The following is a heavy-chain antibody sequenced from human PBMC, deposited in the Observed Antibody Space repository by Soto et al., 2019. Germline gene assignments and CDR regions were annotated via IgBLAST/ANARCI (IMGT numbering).Heavy chain of an antibody. Sequence: ETLSLTCTVAGGSMSSSSYYWGWIRQPPGKGLEWIGSIYYSGSTYYNPSLKSRVTISVDTSKNQFSLKLSSVTDADTAVYYCASTRVVIIPYPYYYGMDVWGQGTTVTVSS. CDR1: GGSMSSSSYY. CDR3: ASTRVVIIPYPYYYGMDV. D-gene: IGHD3-3*01. J-gene: IGHJ6*02. CDR2: IYYSGST. V-gene: IGHV4-39*01.